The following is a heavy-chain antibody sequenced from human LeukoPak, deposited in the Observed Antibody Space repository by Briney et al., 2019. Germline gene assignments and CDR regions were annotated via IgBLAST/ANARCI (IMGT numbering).Heavy chain of an antibody. J-gene: IGHJ5*01. CDR3: AAMAAAGIWWTWFDS. Sequence: GGSLRLSCAASGFTFSSYWMSWVRQAPGKGLEWVANIKQDGSEKHYVDSVKGRFTISRDNAKNSLYLQMNSLRAEDTAVYYCAAMAAAGIWWTWFDSWGQGTLVTVSS. CDR1: GFTFSSYW. V-gene: IGHV3-7*01. CDR2: IKQDGSEK. D-gene: IGHD6-13*01.